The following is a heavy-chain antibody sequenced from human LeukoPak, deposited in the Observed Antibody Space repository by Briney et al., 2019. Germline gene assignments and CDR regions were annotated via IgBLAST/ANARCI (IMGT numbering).Heavy chain of an antibody. J-gene: IGHJ4*02. V-gene: IGHV3-23*01. CDR3: AKVLGYYDSSGYSNFDY. D-gene: IGHD3-22*01. Sequence: GGSLRLSCAASGFTFSSYAMSWVRQAPGKGLEWVSAISGGGGSIYYADSVKSRFTISRDNSKNTLYLQMNSLRAEDTAVYYCAKVLGYYDSSGYSNFDYWGQGTLVTVSS. CDR1: GFTFSSYA. CDR2: ISGGGGSI.